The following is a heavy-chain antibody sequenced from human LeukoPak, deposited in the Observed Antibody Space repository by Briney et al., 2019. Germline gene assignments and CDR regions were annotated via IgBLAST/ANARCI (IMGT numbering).Heavy chain of an antibody. CDR2: INGDGGAT. Sequence: GGSLRLSCAASGFTFSNYAVTWVRQAPGKGLEWVSSINGDGGATYYADSVKGRFTISRDNSKNTLFLQMNSLRAEDTAVYYCAKGLRGGNSWYTLYFDHWGQGTLVSVSS. J-gene: IGHJ4*02. D-gene: IGHD6-13*01. V-gene: IGHV3-23*01. CDR3: AKGLRGGNSWYTLYFDH. CDR1: GFTFSNYA.